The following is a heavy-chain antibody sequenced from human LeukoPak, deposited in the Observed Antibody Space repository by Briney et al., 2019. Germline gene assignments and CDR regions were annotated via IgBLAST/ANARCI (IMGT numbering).Heavy chain of an antibody. CDR2: FDPEDGET. D-gene: IGHD4-17*01. CDR3: ARGENGDYSDYYYYYGMDV. V-gene: IGHV1-24*01. Sequence: ASVKVSCKVSGYTLTELSMHWVRQAPGKGLEWMGGFDPEDGETIYAQKFQGRVTMTRNTSISTAYMELSSLRSEDTAVYYCARGENGDYSDYYYYYGMDVWGQGTTVTVSS. J-gene: IGHJ6*02. CDR1: GYTLTELS.